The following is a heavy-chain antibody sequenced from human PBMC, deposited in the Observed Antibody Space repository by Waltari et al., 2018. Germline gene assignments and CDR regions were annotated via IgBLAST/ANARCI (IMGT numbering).Heavy chain of an antibody. V-gene: IGHV4-39*01. J-gene: IGHJ2*01. CDR2: LHYGGSS. CDR1: GVSISTRRYY. D-gene: IGHD1-7*01. Sequence: QLQLQESGPGLVNPSETLSLPCTVSGVSISTRRYYWGWIRQPPGKGLDWIGSLHYGGSSYFNPSLKSRVTISVDTSKNQFSLKLTSVTAADTAVYYCATLPIPLELWYFDLWGRGTLVTVSS. CDR3: ATLPIPLELWYFDL.